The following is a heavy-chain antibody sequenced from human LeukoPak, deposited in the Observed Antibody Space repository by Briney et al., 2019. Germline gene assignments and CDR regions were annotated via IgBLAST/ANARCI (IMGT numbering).Heavy chain of an antibody. J-gene: IGHJ5*02. V-gene: IGHV6-1*01. CDR3: ARDMITFGGVIVRFDP. D-gene: IGHD3-16*02. CDR1: GDSVSSNSAA. Sequence: SQTLSLTCAICGDSVSSNSAAWNWIRQSPSRGLEWLGRTYYRSKWYNEYAVSVKSRITNNPDTSKNQFSLQLNSVTPEDTAVYYCARDMITFGGVIVRFDPWGQGTLVTVSS. CDR2: TYYRSKWYN.